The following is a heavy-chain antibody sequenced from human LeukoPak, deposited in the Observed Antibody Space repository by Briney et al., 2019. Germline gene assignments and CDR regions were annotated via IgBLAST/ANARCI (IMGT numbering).Heavy chain of an antibody. CDR2: IYYSGST. J-gene: IGHJ4*02. CDR3: ARSSVLWFGGLGRDYYFDY. D-gene: IGHD3-10*01. CDR1: GGSISSYY. Sequence: SETLSLTCTVSGGSISSYYCSWIRQPPGKGLEWIGYIYYSGSTNYNPSLKSRVTISVDTSKNQFSLKLSSVTAADTAVYYCARSSVLWFGGLGRDYYFDYWGQGTLVTVSS. V-gene: IGHV4-59*01.